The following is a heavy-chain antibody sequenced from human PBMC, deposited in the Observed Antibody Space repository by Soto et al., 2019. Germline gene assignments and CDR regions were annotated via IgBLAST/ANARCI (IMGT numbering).Heavy chain of an antibody. CDR3: ARTNELQNKNFDY. Sequence: GGSLRLSCAASGFTFSDYYMSWIRQAPGKGLEWVSYISSSGSTIYYADSVKGRFTISRDNAKNSLYLQMNSLRAEDTAVYYCARTNELQNKNFDYWGQGTLVTVSS. J-gene: IGHJ4*02. D-gene: IGHD1-26*01. CDR2: ISSSGSTI. V-gene: IGHV3-11*01. CDR1: GFTFSDYY.